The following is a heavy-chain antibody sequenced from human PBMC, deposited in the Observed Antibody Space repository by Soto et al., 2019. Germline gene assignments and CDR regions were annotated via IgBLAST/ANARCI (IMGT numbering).Heavy chain of an antibody. D-gene: IGHD6-19*01. CDR1: GFTFSSYA. V-gene: IGHV3-23*01. J-gene: IGHJ1*01. CDR2: ISGSGGST. Sequence: GSLSLSCAASGFTFSSYAMSWVRQAPGKGLEWVSAISGSGGSTYYADSVKGRFTISSDNSKNTLYLQMNSLRAEDTAVYYCAKGLAVAAAEYFQHWGQGTLVTVSS. CDR3: AKGLAVAAAEYFQH.